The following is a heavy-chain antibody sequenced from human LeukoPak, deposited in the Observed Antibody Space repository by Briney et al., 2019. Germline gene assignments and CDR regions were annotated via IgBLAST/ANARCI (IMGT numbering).Heavy chain of an antibody. Sequence: SETLSLTCTVSGGSISSSSYYWGWIRQPPGKGLEWIGSIYYSGSTYYNPSLKSRVTISVDTSKNQFSLKLSSVTAADTAVYYCARDLYGGNFPTFDYWGQGTLVTVSS. CDR1: GGSISSSSYY. D-gene: IGHD4-23*01. V-gene: IGHV4-39*07. CDR2: IYYSGST. J-gene: IGHJ4*02. CDR3: ARDLYGGNFPTFDY.